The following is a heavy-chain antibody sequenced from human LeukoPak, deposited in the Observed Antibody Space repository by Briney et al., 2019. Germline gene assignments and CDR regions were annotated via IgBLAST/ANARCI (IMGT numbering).Heavy chain of an antibody. D-gene: IGHD3-3*01. CDR2: ISSSSSYI. J-gene: IGHJ4*02. CDR3: ARGLRFLEWLPTANDY. Sequence: GGSLRLSCAASGFTFSSYSMNWVRKAPGKGLEWVSSISSSSSYIYYADSVKGRFTISRDNAKNSLYLQMDSLRAEDTAVYYCARGLRFLEWLPTANDYWGQGTLVTVSS. V-gene: IGHV3-21*01. CDR1: GFTFSSYS.